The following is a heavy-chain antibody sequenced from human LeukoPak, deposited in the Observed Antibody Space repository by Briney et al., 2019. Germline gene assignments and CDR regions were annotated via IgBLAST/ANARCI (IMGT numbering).Heavy chain of an antibody. V-gene: IGHV4-59*12. CDR1: GGSIGSNT. CDR3: ARRPLWFGEPRTNWFDP. Sequence: PSETLSLTCSVSGGSIGSNTWSWIRQTPGKGLEWIGYIYYSGGTTYNPSLRSRVTISVDTSKNQFSLKLSSVTAADTAVYYCARRPLWFGEPRTNWFDPWGQGTLVTVSS. D-gene: IGHD3-10*01. CDR2: IYYSGGT. J-gene: IGHJ5*02.